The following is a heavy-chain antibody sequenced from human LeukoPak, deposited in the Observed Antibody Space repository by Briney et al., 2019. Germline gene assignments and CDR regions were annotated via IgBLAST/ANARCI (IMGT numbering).Heavy chain of an antibody. CDR2: IANEATNYAT. CDR3: RHRTAGIGENWFDP. D-gene: IGHD3-10*01. V-gene: IGHV3-73*01. Sequence: GGSLRLSCAASGLSFTGSGFHWVRHASGKGLEWVARIANEATNYATAYAASVKGRFTIYRDNSKKTAYLQMNRLKTEDTAVYCVRHRTAGIGENWFDPWGQGTLVTVSS. CDR1: GLSFTGSG. J-gene: IGHJ5*02.